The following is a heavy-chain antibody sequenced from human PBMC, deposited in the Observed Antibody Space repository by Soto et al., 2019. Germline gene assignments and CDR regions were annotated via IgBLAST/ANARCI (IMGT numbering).Heavy chain of an antibody. D-gene: IGHD2-21*01. CDR1: GGSIRSGXYX. V-gene: IGHV4-30-4*01. CDR2: IYYSGST. CDR3: ARGIGMVVSSPSFDY. J-gene: IGHJ4*02. Sequence: SEXXSXXCTXSGGSIRSGXYXXXWXXXPXGKGLEWIGYIYYSGSTYYNPSLKSRVTISVDTSNNQFSLRVNSVTAADTAVYYCARGIGMVVSSPSFDYWGQGTLVTVSS.